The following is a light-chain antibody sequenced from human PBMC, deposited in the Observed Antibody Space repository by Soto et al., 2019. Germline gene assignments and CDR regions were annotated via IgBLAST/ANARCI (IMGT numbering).Light chain of an antibody. CDR1: QSLLYSNRYNY. CDR3: MQALQSWT. CDR2: LGS. V-gene: IGKV2-28*01. J-gene: IGKJ1*01. Sequence: DIVMTQSPLSLPVTPGEPASISCRSSQSLLYSNRYNYLDWYLQKPGQPPQLLIYLGSNRASGVPDRFSGSGSGTDFTLKISRVEADDVGVYYCMQALQSWTFGQGTKVDIK.